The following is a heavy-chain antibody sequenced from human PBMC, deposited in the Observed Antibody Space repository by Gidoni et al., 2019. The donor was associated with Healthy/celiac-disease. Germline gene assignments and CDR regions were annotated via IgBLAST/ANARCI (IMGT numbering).Heavy chain of an antibody. V-gene: IGHV4-61*02. D-gene: IGHD3-3*01. CDR2: IYTSGST. CDR1: GGSISSGSYY. CDR3: ARGVDFWSGYFNAFDI. Sequence: VQLQESGPGLVKPSQTLSLTCTVSGGSISSGSYYWSWIRQPAGKGLEWIGRIYTSGSTNYNPSLKSRVTISVDTSKNQFSLKLSSVTAADTAVYYCARGVDFWSGYFNAFDIWGQGTMVTVSS. J-gene: IGHJ3*02.